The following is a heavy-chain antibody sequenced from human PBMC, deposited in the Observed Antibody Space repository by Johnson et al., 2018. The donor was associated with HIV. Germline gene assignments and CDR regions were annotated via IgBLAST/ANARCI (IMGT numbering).Heavy chain of an antibody. V-gene: IGHV3-30*02. CDR3: AKDRSTGWYPAFDI. CDR1: GFTFSSYG. J-gene: IGHJ3*02. CDR2: IRYDGSNK. D-gene: IGHD6-19*01. Sequence: QVQLVESGGGVVQPGGSLRLSCAASGFTFSSYGMHWVRQAPGKGLEWVAFIRYDGSNKYYADSVKGRFTISRDNSKNKLYLQMNSLRAEDTAVYYCAKDRSTGWYPAFDIWGQGTMVTVSS.